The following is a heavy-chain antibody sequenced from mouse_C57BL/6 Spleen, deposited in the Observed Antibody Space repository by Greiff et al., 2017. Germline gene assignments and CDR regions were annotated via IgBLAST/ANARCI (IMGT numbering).Heavy chain of an antibody. Sequence: QVQLKQPGAELVKPGASVKLSCKASGYTFTSYWMHWVKQRPGRGLEWIGRIDPNSGGTKYNEKFKSKATLTVDKPSSTAYMQLSSLTSEDSAVYYCARTITTVVATYWYFDVWGTGTTVTVSS. CDR1: GYTFTSYW. J-gene: IGHJ1*03. D-gene: IGHD1-1*01. CDR3: ARTITTVVATYWYFDV. V-gene: IGHV1-72*01. CDR2: IDPNSGGT.